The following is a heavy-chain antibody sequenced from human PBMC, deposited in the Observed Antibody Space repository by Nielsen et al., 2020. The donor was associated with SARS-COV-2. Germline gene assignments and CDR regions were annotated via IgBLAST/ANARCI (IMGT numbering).Heavy chain of an antibody. CDR1: GYSFTSYW. Sequence: GESLKISCKGSGYSFTSYWISWVRQMPGKGLEWMGRIDPSDSYTNYSPSFQGHVTISADKSISTAYLQWSSLKASDTAMYYCARLTSHCGGDCYSYWFDPWGQGTLVTVSS. CDR3: ARLTSHCGGDCYSYWFDP. D-gene: IGHD2-21*01. J-gene: IGHJ5*02. V-gene: IGHV5-10-1*01. CDR2: IDPSDSYT.